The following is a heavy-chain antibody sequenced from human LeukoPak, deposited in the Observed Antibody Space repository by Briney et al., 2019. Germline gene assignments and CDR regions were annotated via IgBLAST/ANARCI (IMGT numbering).Heavy chain of an antibody. Sequence: SETLSLTCTVSGGSISSSSYYWGWIRQPPGKGLEWIGSVYYGGSTYYNPSLKSRVTISVDTSKNQFSLKLSSVTAADTAVYYCARHLGGYYYDYFDYWGQGTLVTVSS. V-gene: IGHV4-39*01. J-gene: IGHJ4*02. CDR3: ARHLGGYYYDYFDY. CDR1: GGSISSSSYY. CDR2: VYYGGST. D-gene: IGHD3-22*01.